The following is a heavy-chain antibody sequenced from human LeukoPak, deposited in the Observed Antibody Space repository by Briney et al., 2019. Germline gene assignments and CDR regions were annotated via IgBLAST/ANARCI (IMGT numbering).Heavy chain of an antibody. CDR2: ITGDADDT. CDR1: GFTFSNYG. J-gene: IGHJ4*02. CDR3: ARSGSYSTIWRFDF. Sequence: GGSLRLSCAASGFTFSNYGMNWVRQAPGKGLEWVSSITGDADDTNHADSVKGRFTISRDNSKNTLYLQMNSLRAEDTALYYCARSGSYSTIWRFDFWGLGTLVTVSS. D-gene: IGHD6-13*01. V-gene: IGHV3-23*01.